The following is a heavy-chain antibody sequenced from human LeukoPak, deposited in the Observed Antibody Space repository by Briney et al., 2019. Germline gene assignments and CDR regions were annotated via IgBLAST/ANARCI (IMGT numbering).Heavy chain of an antibody. V-gene: IGHV3-7*03. J-gene: IGHJ4*02. D-gene: IGHD2-15*01. CDR3: AKAEGYCSGTWCFRWFDW. CDR2: IKQDGSEE. Sequence: GGSLRLSCVASGFTFGIYWMSWVRQAPGKGLEWVANIKQDGSEEYYVDSVRGRFTISRDNAKNSLYLQMNTLRAEDTAVYYCAKAEGYCSGTWCFRWFDWWGQGTLVTVSS. CDR1: GFTFGIYW.